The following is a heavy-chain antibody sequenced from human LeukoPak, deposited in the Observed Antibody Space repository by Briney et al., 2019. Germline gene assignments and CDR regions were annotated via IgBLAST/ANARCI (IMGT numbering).Heavy chain of an antibody. Sequence: SVKVSCKASGGTFTSYAISWVRQAPGQGLEWMGGIIPIFGTANYAQKFQGRVTITADESTSTAYMELSSLRSEDTAVYYCARCGYSGYGNDDYYYGMDVWGQGTTVTVSS. CDR1: GGTFTSYA. CDR2: IIPIFGTA. V-gene: IGHV1-69*13. CDR3: ARCGYSGYGNDDYYYGMDV. J-gene: IGHJ6*02. D-gene: IGHD5-12*01.